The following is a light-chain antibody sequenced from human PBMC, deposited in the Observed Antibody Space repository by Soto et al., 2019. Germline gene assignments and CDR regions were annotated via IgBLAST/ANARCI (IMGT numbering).Light chain of an antibody. Sequence: EIVLMQSPSTLSLSPGERATLSCRASQSVSSTFLSWYQQKPGQAPRLLIFDASNRATGIPDRFSGSGSGTDFTLTISRLEPEDFAVYFCQQYGNSPYTFGQGTKLVI. CDR2: DAS. CDR1: QSVSSTF. J-gene: IGKJ2*01. CDR3: QQYGNSPYT. V-gene: IGKV3-20*01.